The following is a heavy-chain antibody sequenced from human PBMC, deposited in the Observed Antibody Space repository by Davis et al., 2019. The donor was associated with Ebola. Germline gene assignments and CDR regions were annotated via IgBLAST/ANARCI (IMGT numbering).Heavy chain of an antibody. D-gene: IGHD1-26*01. V-gene: IGHV3-21*04. CDR2: ISSSSSYI. J-gene: IGHJ4*02. CDR1: GFTFSSYS. CDR3: ARYSGTYRDY. Sequence: GGSLRLSCAASGFTFSSYSMNWVRQAPGKGLEWVSSISSSSSYIYYADSVKGRFTISRGNAKNSLYLQMNSLRAEDTAVYYCARYSGTYRDYWGQGTLVTVSS.